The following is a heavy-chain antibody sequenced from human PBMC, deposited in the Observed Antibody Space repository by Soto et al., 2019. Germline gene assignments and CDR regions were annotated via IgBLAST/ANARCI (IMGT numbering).Heavy chain of an antibody. CDR3: ARVCVPSYFDWLANSPRRRYYYYYYMDV. CDR2: INHSGST. V-gene: IGHV4-39*07. D-gene: IGHD3-9*01. Sequence: PSETLSLTCTVSGGSIGSGTYYWSWIRQDPGKGLEWIGEINHSGSTNYNPSLKSRVTISVDTSKNQFSLKLSSVTAADTAVYYCARVCVPSYFDWLANSPRRRYYYYYYMDVWGKGTTVTVSS. J-gene: IGHJ6*03. CDR1: GGSIGSGTYY.